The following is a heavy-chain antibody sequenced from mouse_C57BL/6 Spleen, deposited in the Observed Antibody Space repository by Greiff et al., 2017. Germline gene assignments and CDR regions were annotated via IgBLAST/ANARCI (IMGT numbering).Heavy chain of an antibody. D-gene: IGHD2-4*01. J-gene: IGHJ4*01. CDR1: GFTFSSYA. V-gene: IGHV5-9-1*02. CDR3: TRVGITTRYYAMDY. CDR2: ISSGGDYI. Sequence: EVKLVESGEGLVKPGGSLELSCAASGFTFSSYAMSWVRQTPEKRLEWVAYISSGGDYIYYADTVKGRFTISRDNARNTLYLQMSSLKSEDTAMYYCTRVGITTRYYAMDYWGQGTSVTVSS.